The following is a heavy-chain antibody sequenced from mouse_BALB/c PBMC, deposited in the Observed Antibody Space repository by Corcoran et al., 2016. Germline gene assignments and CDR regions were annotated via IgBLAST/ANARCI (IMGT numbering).Heavy chain of an antibody. CDR1: GFNIKDTY. D-gene: IGHD4-1*01. J-gene: IGHJ1*01. CDR3: ANWDWDLEF. V-gene: IGHV14-3*02. CDR2: IDPANGNT. Sequence: EVQLQQSGAELVKPGASVKLSCTASGFNIKDTYMHWVKQRPEQGREWIGRIDPANGNTKYDPKFQGKATITEDTSSNTAYLQLSSLTSEDTAVYYCANWDWDLEFWGAGTTVTVSS.